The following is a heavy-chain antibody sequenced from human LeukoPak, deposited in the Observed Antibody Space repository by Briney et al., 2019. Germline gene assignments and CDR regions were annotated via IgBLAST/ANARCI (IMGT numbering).Heavy chain of an antibody. D-gene: IGHD3-3*02. CDR1: RFTFSSYP. Sequence: GGSLRLSCAASRFTFSSYPMRWVRQPPGKGLEWVASISGSGATTYYADSVKGRFTISRDNSKNTVYLQMNSLRAGDTAIYYCAKQGAFLGWLLMSYFDYWGRGTLVTVSS. CDR3: AKQGAFLGWLLMSYFDY. J-gene: IGHJ4*02. V-gene: IGHV3-23*01. CDR2: ISGSGATT.